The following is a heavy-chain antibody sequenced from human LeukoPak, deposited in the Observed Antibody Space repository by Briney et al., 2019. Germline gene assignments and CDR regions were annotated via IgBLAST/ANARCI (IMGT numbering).Heavy chain of an antibody. V-gene: IGHV4-39*01. J-gene: IGHJ4*02. CDR2: IYYSGST. Sequence: SETLSLTCTVSGGSISSSSYYWGWIRQPPGKGLEWIGSIYYSGSTYYNPSLKSRVTISVDTSKNQFSLKLSSVTAADTAVYYCARHPELPTYYFDYWGQGTLVTVSS. CDR3: ARHPELPTYYFDY. CDR1: GGSISSSSYY. D-gene: IGHD1-26*01.